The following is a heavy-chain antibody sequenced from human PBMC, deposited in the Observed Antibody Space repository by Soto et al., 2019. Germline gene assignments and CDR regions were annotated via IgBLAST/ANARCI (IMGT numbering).Heavy chain of an antibody. CDR3: ARAESSSWHLFDY. Sequence: GGSLRLSCAASGITFIYAWMDWVRQAPGKRLEWVGRIKSKASGGTIDYAAPVKGRFTISRDDSKNTVYLQMNSLRTEDTAVYYCARAESSSWHLFDYWGQGTLVTVSS. CDR2: IKSKASGGTI. V-gene: IGHV3-15*07. J-gene: IGHJ4*02. CDR1: GITFIYAW. D-gene: IGHD6-13*01.